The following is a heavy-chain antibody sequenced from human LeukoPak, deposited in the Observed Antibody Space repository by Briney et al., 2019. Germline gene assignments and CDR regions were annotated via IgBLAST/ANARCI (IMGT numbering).Heavy chain of an antibody. V-gene: IGHV3-30*02. Sequence: GGSLRLSCAASGFTFSSYGMHWVRQAPGKGLEWVAFIRYDGSNKYYADSVKGRFTISRDNSKNTLYLQMNSLRAEDTAVYYCAKAPGVVVPAAIDYYYYYMDVWGKGTTVTVSS. D-gene: IGHD2-2*01. J-gene: IGHJ6*03. CDR1: GFTFSSYG. CDR3: AKAPGVVVPAAIDYYYYYMDV. CDR2: IRYDGSNK.